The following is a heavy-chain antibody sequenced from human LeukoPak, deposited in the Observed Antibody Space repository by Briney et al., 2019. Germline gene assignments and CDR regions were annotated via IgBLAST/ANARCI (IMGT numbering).Heavy chain of an antibody. V-gene: IGHV3-30-3*01. D-gene: IGHD2-2*01. Sequence: PGGSLRLSCAASGFTFSSYAMHWVRQAPGKGLEGVAVIAYDGSNKYYADSVKGRFTIPRDDSKNPLYLQMNSLRAEDTAVYYCARDPVRYVPAATPYYFDYWGQGTLVSVSS. CDR1: GFTFSSYA. CDR2: IAYDGSNK. CDR3: ARDPVRYVPAATPYYFDY. J-gene: IGHJ4*02.